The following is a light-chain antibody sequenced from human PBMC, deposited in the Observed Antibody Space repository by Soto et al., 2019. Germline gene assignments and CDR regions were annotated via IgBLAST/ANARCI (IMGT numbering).Light chain of an antibody. J-gene: IGKJ4*01. CDR1: QGISDY. CDR2: GAS. Sequence: DIQLTXXXSFLSASVGDRVTISCRASQGISDYLAWYQQKPGKAPKLLIYGASTLQSGVPSRFSGSASGTEFTLTISSLQPEDFATYFCQQFNAYPLTFGGGTKLEIK. V-gene: IGKV1-9*01. CDR3: QQFNAYPLT.